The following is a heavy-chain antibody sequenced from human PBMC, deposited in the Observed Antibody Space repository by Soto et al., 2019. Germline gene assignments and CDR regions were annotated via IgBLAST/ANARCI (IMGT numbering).Heavy chain of an antibody. D-gene: IGHD3-16*01. CDR2: INTYNGNT. V-gene: IGHV1-18*01. J-gene: IGHJ6*02. Sequence: QVQLVQSGAEVKNPGASVKVSRKASGYTFTRYGIGWGRQAPGQGLEWMGWINTYNGNTNYAQNVQGRVTLTTDTSTSTAYMELRSLRSNDTAIYYCAMVDVYVTPSPQDVWGQGTTVIVSS. CDR1: GYTFTRYG. CDR3: AMVDVYVTPSPQDV.